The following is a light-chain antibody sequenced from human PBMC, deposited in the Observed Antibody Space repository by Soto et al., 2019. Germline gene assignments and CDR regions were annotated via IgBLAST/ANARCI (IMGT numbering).Light chain of an antibody. CDR3: LLYYGGQLGV. CDR1: TGAATSSNY. J-gene: IGLJ2*01. CDR2: STN. Sequence: QAVVTQEPSLTVSPGGTVTLTCAVYTGAATSSNYPNWFQQKPGQPPRALIYSTNHKYSWTPARFSGSLLGGKAALTLSGVQPEDEADYYCLLYYGGQLGVFGGGTKLTVL. V-gene: IGLV7-43*01.